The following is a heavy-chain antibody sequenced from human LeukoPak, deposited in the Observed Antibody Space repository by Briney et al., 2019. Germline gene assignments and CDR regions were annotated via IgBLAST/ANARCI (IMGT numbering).Heavy chain of an antibody. J-gene: IGHJ4*02. Sequence: GGSLRLSCAASGFTFSSYSMNWVRQAPGKGLEWVSSISSSSSYIYYADSVKGRFTISRDNAKNSLYLQMNSLRAEDTALYYCAKVSLLGQPVAGNYFDYWGQGTLVTVSS. D-gene: IGHD6-19*01. V-gene: IGHV3-21*04. CDR2: ISSSSSYI. CDR1: GFTFSSYS. CDR3: AKVSLLGQPVAGNYFDY.